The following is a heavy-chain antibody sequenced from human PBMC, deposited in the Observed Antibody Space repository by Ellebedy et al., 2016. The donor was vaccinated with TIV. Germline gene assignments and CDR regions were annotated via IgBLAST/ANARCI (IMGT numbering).Heavy chain of an antibody. J-gene: IGHJ4*02. CDR3: ARARFLRVAADY. CDR1: GFKFSDYY. Sequence: PGGSLRLSCAASGFKFSDYYMIWIRQAPGKGLEWISYINSGGSSIYYADSVKGRFTISRDNAKNSVYLQMNSLRADDAAVYYCARARFLRVAADYWGQGTLVTVSS. D-gene: IGHD6-19*01. CDR2: INSGGSSI. V-gene: IGHV3-11*01.